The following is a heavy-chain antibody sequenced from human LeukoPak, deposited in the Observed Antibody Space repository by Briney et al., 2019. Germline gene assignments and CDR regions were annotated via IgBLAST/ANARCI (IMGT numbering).Heavy chain of an antibody. J-gene: IGHJ6*03. CDR2: IIPIFGTA. D-gene: IGHD2-2*01. Sequence: GASVKVSCKASGGTFSSYAISWVRQAPGQGLEWMGGIIPIFGTANYAQKFQGRVTITTDESTSTAYMELSSLRSEDTAVYYCASVGVPAAIYTSYYYYYMDVWGKGTTVAVSS. CDR3: ASVGVPAAIYTSYYYYYMDV. V-gene: IGHV1-69*05. CDR1: GGTFSSYA.